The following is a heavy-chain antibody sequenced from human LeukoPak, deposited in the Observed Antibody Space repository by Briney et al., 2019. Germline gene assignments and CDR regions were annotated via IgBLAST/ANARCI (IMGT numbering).Heavy chain of an antibody. CDR1: GFTFSSYG. D-gene: IGHD6-19*01. Sequence: GGSLRLSCAASGFTFSSYGMHWVRQAPGKGLEWVAVIWYDGRNKYYADSGKGRFTISRDNSKNTLYLQMNSLRAEDTAVYYCARPYSSGWYSAEYFQHWGQGTLVTVSS. V-gene: IGHV3-33*01. CDR3: ARPYSSGWYSAEYFQH. J-gene: IGHJ1*01. CDR2: IWYDGRNK.